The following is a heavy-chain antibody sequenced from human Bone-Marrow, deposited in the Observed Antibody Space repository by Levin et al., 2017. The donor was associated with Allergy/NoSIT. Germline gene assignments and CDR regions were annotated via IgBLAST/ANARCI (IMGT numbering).Heavy chain of an antibody. D-gene: IGHD3-16*01. CDR1: GFNISSHS. CDR2: LNRGGDH. V-gene: IGHV3-53*01. Sequence: GGSLRLSCAVSGFNISSHSMAWVRQAPGRGLQWVSNLNRGGDHYYAESVKDRFIMDRDFSTNTLYLRLDGLRVEDTAVYFCARVGFILKGVVDSWGQGTLVTVSS. CDR3: ARVGFILKGVVDS. J-gene: IGHJ4*02.